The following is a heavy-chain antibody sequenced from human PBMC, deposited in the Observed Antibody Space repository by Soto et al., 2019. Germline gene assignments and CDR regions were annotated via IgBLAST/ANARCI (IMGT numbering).Heavy chain of an antibody. Sequence: QVQLLESGGDVVQPGTSLRLSCAASGFTFSTNVLHWVCQAPGKGLQWVAVMSPSGAEKYYTDSVKGRFTISRDNSKNTLYLEMNSLTSDDTGVYYCALDNIPGAPDYFDYWGQGTLVTVSS. CDR2: MSPSGAEK. V-gene: IGHV3-30-3*01. CDR3: ALDNIPGAPDYFDY. D-gene: IGHD1-20*01. J-gene: IGHJ4*02. CDR1: GFTFSTNV.